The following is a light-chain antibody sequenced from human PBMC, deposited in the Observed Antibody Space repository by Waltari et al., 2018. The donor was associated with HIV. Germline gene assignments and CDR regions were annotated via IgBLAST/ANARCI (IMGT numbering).Light chain of an antibody. CDR3: TSYTSRTTPVA. Sequence: QSALAQPASVSGSPGQSITIPCVGTSSDIGAYNYVSWYQHHPGKAPRLIISDVKTRPSGVSNRFSGSKSGNTASLTISGLRAEDEAYYYCTSYTSRTTPVAFGGWTMLTVL. V-gene: IGLV2-14*03. J-gene: IGLJ2*01. CDR1: SSDIGAYNY. CDR2: DVK.